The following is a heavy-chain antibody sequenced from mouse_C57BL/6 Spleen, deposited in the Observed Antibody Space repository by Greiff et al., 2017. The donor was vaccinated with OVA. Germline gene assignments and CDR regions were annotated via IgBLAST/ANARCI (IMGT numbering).Heavy chain of an antibody. CDR2: ISSGSSTI. Sequence: EVHLVESGGGLVKPGGSLKLSCAASGFTFSDYGMHWVRQAPEKGLEWVAYISSGSSTIYYADTVKGRFTIARDNAKNTLFLQMTSLRSEDTAMYYCARVYYDYDDYAMDYWGQGTSVTVSS. J-gene: IGHJ4*01. CDR3: ARVYYDYDDYAMDY. D-gene: IGHD2-4*01. V-gene: IGHV5-17*01. CDR1: GFTFSDYG.